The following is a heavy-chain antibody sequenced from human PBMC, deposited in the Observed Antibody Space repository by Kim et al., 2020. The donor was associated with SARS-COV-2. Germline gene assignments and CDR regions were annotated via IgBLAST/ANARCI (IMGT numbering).Heavy chain of an antibody. V-gene: IGHV3-48*03. D-gene: IGHD2-2*01. CDR2: ISSSGSTI. Sequence: GGSLRLSCAASGFTFSSYEMNWVRQAPGKGLEWVSYISSSGSTIYYADSVKGRFTISRDNAKNSLYLQMNSLRAEDTAVYYCARDAYCSSTSCYAHYYYYYGMDVWGQGTTFTVSS. CDR3: ARDAYCSSTSCYAHYYYYYGMDV. J-gene: IGHJ6*02. CDR1: GFTFSSYE.